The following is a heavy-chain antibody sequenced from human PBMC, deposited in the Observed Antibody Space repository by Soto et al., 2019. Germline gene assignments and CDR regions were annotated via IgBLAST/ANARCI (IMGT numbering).Heavy chain of an antibody. CDR1: GFTFGDYA. J-gene: IGHJ5*02. CDR3: TRAGGGAEYSYGFNWFDP. V-gene: IGHV3-49*03. Sequence: GGSLRLSCTASGFTFGDYAMSWFRQAPGKGLEWVGFIRSKAYGGTTEYAASVKGRFTISRDDSKSIAYLQMNSLKTEDTAVYYCTRAGGGAEYSYGFNWFDPWGQGTLVTVSS. CDR2: IRSKAYGGTT. D-gene: IGHD5-18*01.